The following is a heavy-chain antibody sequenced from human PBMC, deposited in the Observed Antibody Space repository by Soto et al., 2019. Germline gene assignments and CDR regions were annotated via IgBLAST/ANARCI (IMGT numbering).Heavy chain of an antibody. J-gene: IGHJ6*02. V-gene: IGHV3-23*01. Sequence: GGSLRLSCAASGFTFSSYSMSWVRQAPGKGLEWVSAISGSGGSTYYADSVKGRFTISRDNSKNTLYLQMNSLRAEDTAVYYCAKDRNSNYDYYYYGMDVWGQGTTVTVSS. CDR1: GFTFSSYS. D-gene: IGHD4-4*01. CDR3: AKDRNSNYDYYYYGMDV. CDR2: ISGSGGST.